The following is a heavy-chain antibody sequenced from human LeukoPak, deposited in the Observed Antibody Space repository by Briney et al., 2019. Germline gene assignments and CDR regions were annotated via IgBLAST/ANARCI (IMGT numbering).Heavy chain of an antibody. CDR2: ISNSGST. D-gene: IGHD1-26*01. Sequence: SVTLSLTCTVSGGSVSSGSYYWSWIRQPPGMGLEWIGYISNSGSTYYNPSLKSRVTISVDTSKNQFSLKLSSVTAADTAVYYCASLGTVGATKDWGQGTLVTVSS. J-gene: IGHJ4*02. CDR3: ASLGTVGATKD. CDR1: GGSVSSGSYY. V-gene: IGHV4-61*01.